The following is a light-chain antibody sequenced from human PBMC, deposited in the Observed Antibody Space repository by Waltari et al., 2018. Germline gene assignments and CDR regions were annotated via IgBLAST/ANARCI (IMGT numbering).Light chain of an antibody. CDR2: GAS. Sequence: ENVLTQSPGTLSLSPGERATLSCRASQSVTSSSLAWYQPKPGRAPRLLISGASSRATGIPDRFSGSGSGTDFTLTISRLEPEDFAVYYCQQYGSLPHTFGQGTNLEIK. J-gene: IGKJ2*01. CDR1: QSVTSSS. V-gene: IGKV3-20*01. CDR3: QQYGSLPHT.